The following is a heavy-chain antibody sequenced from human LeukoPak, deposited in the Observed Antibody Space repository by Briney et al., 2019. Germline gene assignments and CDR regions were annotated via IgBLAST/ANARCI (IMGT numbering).Heavy chain of an antibody. Sequence: SQTLSLTCTVSGGSISSGGYYWSWIRQHPGKGLEWIGYIYHSGSTYYNPSLKSRVTISVDRSKNQFSLKLSSVTAADTAVYYCASNYYDSSGYYYDYWGQGTLVTVSS. CDR2: IYHSGST. V-gene: IGHV4-30-2*01. CDR1: GGSISSGGYY. CDR3: ASNYYDSSGYYYDY. D-gene: IGHD3-22*01. J-gene: IGHJ4*02.